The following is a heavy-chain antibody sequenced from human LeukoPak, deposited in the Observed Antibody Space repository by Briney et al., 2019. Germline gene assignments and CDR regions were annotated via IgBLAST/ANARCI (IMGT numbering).Heavy chain of an antibody. J-gene: IGHJ1*01. CDR3: AKDHDSVAGAGNKY. Sequence: GGSLRLSCAGSGFNFNKYWVHWVRQPPGKGLVWVSRISSDETTTHYADSVRGRFTISRDNAKNTLYLQMNSLRAEDTAVYYCAKDHDSVAGAGNKYWGQGTLVTVSS. V-gene: IGHV3-74*01. CDR1: GFNFNKYW. D-gene: IGHD6-13*01. CDR2: ISSDETTT.